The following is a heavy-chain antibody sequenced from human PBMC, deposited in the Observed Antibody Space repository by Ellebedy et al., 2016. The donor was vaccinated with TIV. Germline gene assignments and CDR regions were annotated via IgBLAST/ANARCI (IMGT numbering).Heavy chain of an antibody. J-gene: IGHJ4*02. CDR3: AAGKAVVRV. CDR1: GYTFTGYG. V-gene: IGHV1-69*05. CDR2: IIPIFGTA. Sequence: ASVKVSCKASGYTFTGYGINWVRQAPGQGLEWMGGIIPIFGTANYAQKFQERVTITRDMSTSTAYMELSSLRSEDTAVYYCAAGKAVVRVWGQGTLVTVSS. D-gene: IGHD3-10*01.